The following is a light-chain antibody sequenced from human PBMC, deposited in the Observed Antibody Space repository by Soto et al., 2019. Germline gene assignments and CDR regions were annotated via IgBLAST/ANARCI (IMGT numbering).Light chain of an antibody. CDR2: DVS. CDR1: SSDVGGYNY. CDR3: SSYTSIVV. J-gene: IGLJ2*01. Sequence: QSALTQPASVSGSPGQSITISCTGTSSDVGGYNYVSWYQQHQGKAPKLMIYDVSNWPSGVSNRFSGSKSGNTASLTISGLQAEDEADYYCSSYTSIVVFGGGTKVTVL. V-gene: IGLV2-14*01.